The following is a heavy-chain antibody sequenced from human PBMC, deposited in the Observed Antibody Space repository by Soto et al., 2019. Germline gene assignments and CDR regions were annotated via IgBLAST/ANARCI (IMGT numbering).Heavy chain of an antibody. CDR1: GFSFSRYW. Sequence: PGGSLRLSCAASGFSFSRYWMHWVRQAPGTGLVWVSRIKSDGSYANYADSVKGRFTISRDNAKNTLYLEMNSLTADDTAVYYCARDAAVGAPTADYRGPGTLVTVSS. J-gene: IGHJ4*02. CDR2: IKSDGSYA. V-gene: IGHV3-74*01. D-gene: IGHD1-26*01. CDR3: ARDAAVGAPTADY.